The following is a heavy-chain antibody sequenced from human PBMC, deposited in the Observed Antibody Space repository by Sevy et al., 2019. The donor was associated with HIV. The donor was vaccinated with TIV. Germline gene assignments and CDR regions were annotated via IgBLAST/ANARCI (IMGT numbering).Heavy chain of an antibody. CDR3: ARVALLCSSTSCYGDYYYYGMDV. J-gene: IGHJ6*02. V-gene: IGHV1-46*01. D-gene: IGHD2-2*01. CDR1: GYTFTSYY. Sequence: ASVKVSCKASGYTFTSYYMHWVRQAPGQRLEWMGIINPSGGSTSYAQKFQGRVTMTRDTSTSTVYMELSSLRSEDTAVYYCARVALLCSSTSCYGDYYYYGMDVWGQGTTVTVSS. CDR2: INPSGGST.